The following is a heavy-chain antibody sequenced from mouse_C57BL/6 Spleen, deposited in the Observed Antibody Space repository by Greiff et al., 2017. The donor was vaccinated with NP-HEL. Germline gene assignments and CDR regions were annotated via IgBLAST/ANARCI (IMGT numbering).Heavy chain of an antibody. CDR1: GYTFTSYW. J-gene: IGHJ4*01. Sequence: QVQLKQPGAELVRPGSSVKMSCKASGYTFTSYWMHWVKQRPIQGLEWIGNIDPSDSDTHYNQKFKDKATLTVDKSSSTAYMQLSSLTSEDSAVYYCARGDYVYAMDYWGQGTSVTVSS. CDR3: ARGDYVYAMDY. V-gene: IGHV1-52*01. D-gene: IGHD1-1*02. CDR2: IDPSDSDT.